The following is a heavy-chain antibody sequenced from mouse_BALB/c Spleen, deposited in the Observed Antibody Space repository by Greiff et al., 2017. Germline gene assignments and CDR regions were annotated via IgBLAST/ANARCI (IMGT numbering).Heavy chain of an antibody. CDR1: GYTFTSYY. V-gene: IGHV1S81*02. D-gene: IGHD2-2*01. CDR3: TRGFGYDVFAY. J-gene: IGHJ2*01. CDR2: INPSNGGT. Sequence: QVQLQQSGAELVKPGASVKLSCKASGYTFTSYYMYWVKQRPGQGLEWIGEINPSNGGTNFNEKFKSKATLTVDKSSSTAYMQLSSLTSEDSAVYYCTRGFGYDVFAYWGQGTTLTVSS.